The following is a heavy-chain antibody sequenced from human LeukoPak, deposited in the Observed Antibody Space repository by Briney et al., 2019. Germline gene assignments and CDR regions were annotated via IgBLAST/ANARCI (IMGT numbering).Heavy chain of an antibody. Sequence: PSETLSLTCTVSGGSISSSSYYWGWIRQPPGKGLEWIGSIYYSGSTYYNPSLKSRVTISVDTSKNQFSLKLSSVTAADTAVYYCAPYDSSGPGNWFDPWGQGTLVTVSS. CDR3: APYDSSGPGNWFDP. J-gene: IGHJ5*02. D-gene: IGHD3-22*01. CDR1: GGSISSSSYY. CDR2: IYYSGST. V-gene: IGHV4-39*01.